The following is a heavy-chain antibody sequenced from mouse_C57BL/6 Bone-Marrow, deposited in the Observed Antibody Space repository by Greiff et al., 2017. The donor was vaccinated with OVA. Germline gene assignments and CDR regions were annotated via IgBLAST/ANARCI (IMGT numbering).Heavy chain of an antibody. CDR2: INPNNGGT. CDR3: ARRYYSNYAWFAY. J-gene: IGHJ3*01. D-gene: IGHD2-5*01. V-gene: IGHV1-18*01. CDR1: GYTFTDYN. Sequence: EVQLQQSGPDLVKPGASVKIPCKASGYTFTDYNMDWVKQSHGKSLEWIGDINPNNGGTIYNQKFKGKATLTVDKSSSTAYMELRSLTSEDTAVYYCARRYYSNYAWFAYWGQGTLVTVSA.